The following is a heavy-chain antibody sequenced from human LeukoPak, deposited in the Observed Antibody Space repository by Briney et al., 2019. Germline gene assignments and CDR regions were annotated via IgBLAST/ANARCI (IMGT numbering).Heavy chain of an antibody. CDR3: GRDQWELPSTYDF. CDR2: ISGHNGKT. J-gene: IGHJ4*02. V-gene: IGHV1-18*04. CDR1: GYSFISYD. Sequence: ASVKVSCKASGYSFISYDISWVRQAPGQGLEWMGWISGHNGKTNYAQKFKGRVTMTTDTSTSTAYMELRSLRSDDTAVYYCGRDQWELPSTYDFWGQGTLVTVSS. D-gene: IGHD1-26*01.